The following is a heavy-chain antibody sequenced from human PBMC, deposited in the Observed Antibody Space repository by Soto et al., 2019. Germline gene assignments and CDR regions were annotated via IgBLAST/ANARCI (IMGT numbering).Heavy chain of an antibody. D-gene: IGHD3-22*01. CDR2: ISYDGSNK. J-gene: IGHJ6*02. CDR3: AKGTYYYDSSGYYYYYYGMDV. V-gene: IGHV3-30*18. CDR1: GFTFSSYG. Sequence: PGGSLRLSCAASGFTFSSYGMHWVRQAPGKGLEWVAVISYDGSNKYYADSVKGRFTISRDNSKNTLYLQMNSLRAEDTAVYYCAKGTYYYDSSGYYYYYYGMDVWGQGTTVTVSS.